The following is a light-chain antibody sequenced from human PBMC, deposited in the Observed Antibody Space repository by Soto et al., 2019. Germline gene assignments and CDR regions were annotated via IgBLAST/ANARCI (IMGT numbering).Light chain of an antibody. J-gene: IGKJ1*01. CDR2: GAS. CDR1: QSVSSSY. Sequence: EIVLTQSPGTLSLSPGERATLSCRASQSVSSSYLAWYQQKPGQAPRLLIYGASSRATGIPDRFSGSGSGKDFTLTISRLGPEDFAVYYCKQYGSPPPQTLGQGPRVEFK. CDR3: KQYGSPPPQT. V-gene: IGKV3-20*01.